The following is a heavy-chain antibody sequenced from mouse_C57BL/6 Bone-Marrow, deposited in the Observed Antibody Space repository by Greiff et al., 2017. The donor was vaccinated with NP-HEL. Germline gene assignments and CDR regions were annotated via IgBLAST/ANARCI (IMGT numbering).Heavy chain of an antibody. V-gene: IGHV1-9*01. CDR2: ILPGSGST. J-gene: IGHJ4*01. CDR3: ARENYRLAMDY. D-gene: IGHD2-1*01. Sequence: QVQLKQSGAELMKPGASVKLSCKATGYTFTGYWIEWVKQRPGQGLEWIGEILPGSGSTNYNEKCKGKATFTADTPSNTAYMQLSSQTTEDSAIYYCARENYRLAMDYWGQGTSVTVSS. CDR1: GYTFTGYW.